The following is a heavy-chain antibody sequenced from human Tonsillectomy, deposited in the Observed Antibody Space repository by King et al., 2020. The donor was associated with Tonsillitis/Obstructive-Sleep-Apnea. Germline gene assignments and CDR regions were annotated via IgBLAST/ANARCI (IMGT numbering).Heavy chain of an antibody. CDR2: INPNSGGT. D-gene: IGHD2-2*01. Sequence: QLVQSGAEVKKPGASVTVSCKASGYTFTGYYIHWVRQAPGQGLEWMGRINPNSGGTNYAQKFQGRVTMTRDTSITTAYMGLSGLRSDDAAVYYCARDNHYGTSTTCYANWFDSWGQGTLVTVSS. CDR1: GYTFTGYY. J-gene: IGHJ5*01. V-gene: IGHV1-2*06. CDR3: ARDNHYGTSTTCYANWFDS.